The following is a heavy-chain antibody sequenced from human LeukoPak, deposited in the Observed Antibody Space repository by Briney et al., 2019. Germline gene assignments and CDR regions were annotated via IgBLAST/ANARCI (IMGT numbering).Heavy chain of an antibody. D-gene: IGHD6-13*01. CDR2: IIPILGMA. J-gene: IGHJ3*02. CDR1: GGTFSSYA. Sequence: ASVKVSCKASGGTFSSYAISWVRQAPGQGLERMGRIIPILGMANYAQKFQGRVTITADKSTSTAYMELSSLRSEDTAVYYCARDSSSWYSNDAFDIWGQGTMVTISS. CDR3: ARDSSSWYSNDAFDI. V-gene: IGHV1-69*04.